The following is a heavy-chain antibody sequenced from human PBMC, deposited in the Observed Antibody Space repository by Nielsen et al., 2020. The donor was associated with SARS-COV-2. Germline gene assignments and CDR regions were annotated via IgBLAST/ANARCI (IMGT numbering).Heavy chain of an antibody. J-gene: IGHJ4*02. CDR2: INPMVDST. CDR1: GYTFTAYY. Sequence: ASVKVSCKASGYTFTAYYMHWVRQAPGQGLEWMGIINPMVDSTTVAQQFEGRVTMSSDTSTSTVYMEVSSLRSDDTAVYYCARIPDTSMSLVHNYWGQGTLVTVAS. CDR3: ARIPDTSMSLVHNY. V-gene: IGHV1-46*01. D-gene: IGHD5-18*01.